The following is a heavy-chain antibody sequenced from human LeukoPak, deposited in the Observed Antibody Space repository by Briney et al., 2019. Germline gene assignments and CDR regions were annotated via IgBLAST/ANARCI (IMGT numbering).Heavy chain of an antibody. J-gene: IGHJ6*02. Sequence: GGSLRLSCAASGFTFSSYGMHWVRQAPGKGLEWVALISYDGSNKYYADSVRGRFTISRDNSKNTLYLQMNSLRAEDTAVYYCAKDQSDASGSGYGMDVWGQGTTVTVSS. CDR3: AKDQSDASGSGYGMDV. CDR1: GFTFSSYG. V-gene: IGHV3-30*18. D-gene: IGHD3-10*01. CDR2: ISYDGSNK.